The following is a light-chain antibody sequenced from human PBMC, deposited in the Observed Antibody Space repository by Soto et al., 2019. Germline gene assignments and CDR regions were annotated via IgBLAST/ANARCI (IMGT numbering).Light chain of an antibody. CDR1: SSDIGGYNY. CDR2: DVD. CDR3: CSNAGRPDV. Sequence: QSALTQPRSVSGSPRQSVAISCTGTSSDIGGYNYVSWYQQHPGKAPKVMIYDVDKRPSGVPDRFSGSKSGNTASLTISDLQTEDEADYYCCSNAGRPDVFGTGTKLTVL. V-gene: IGLV2-11*01. J-gene: IGLJ1*01.